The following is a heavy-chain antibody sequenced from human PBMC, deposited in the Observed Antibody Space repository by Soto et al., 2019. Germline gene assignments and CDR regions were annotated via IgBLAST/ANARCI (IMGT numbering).Heavy chain of an antibody. CDR3: ASSDIVVVPAAMSI. V-gene: IGHV4-30-4*01. J-gene: IGHJ4*02. CDR2: IYYSGST. CDR1: GGSISSGDYY. D-gene: IGHD2-2*01. Sequence: SETLSLTCTVSGGSISSGDYYWSWIRQPPGKGLEWIGYIYYSGSTYYNPSLKSRVTISVDTSKNQLSLKLSPMTAADTAVYYCASSDIVVVPAAMSIWGQGTLVTVSS.